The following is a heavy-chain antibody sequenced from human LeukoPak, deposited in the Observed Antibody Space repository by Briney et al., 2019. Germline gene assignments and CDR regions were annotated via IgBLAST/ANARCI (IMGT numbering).Heavy chain of an antibody. V-gene: IGHV3-23*01. CDR3: ARDIQLST. Sequence: PGGSLRLSCAASGFTFSSYAMSWVRQAPGKGLEWVSGIVSSGGSTYYADSVKGRFTISRDNSRDTLYVQMNSLRAEDTAIYYCARDIQLSTWGLGTMVTVSS. CDR2: IVSSGGST. CDR1: GFTFSSYA. D-gene: IGHD5-24*01. J-gene: IGHJ3*01.